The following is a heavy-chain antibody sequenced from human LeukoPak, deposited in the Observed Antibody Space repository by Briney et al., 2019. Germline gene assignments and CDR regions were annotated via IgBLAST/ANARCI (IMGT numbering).Heavy chain of an antibody. Sequence: SETLSLTCAVSGGSISSGGYSWSWIRQPPGKGLEWIGYIYHSGSTYYNPSLKSRGTISVDTAKNQLSLKLSSVTAADTAVYYCAREGGPDNWNDPWAFDIWGQGTMVTVSS. J-gene: IGHJ3*02. CDR3: AREGGPDNWNDPWAFDI. D-gene: IGHD1-20*01. CDR1: GGSISSGGYS. CDR2: IYHSGST. V-gene: IGHV4-30-2*01.